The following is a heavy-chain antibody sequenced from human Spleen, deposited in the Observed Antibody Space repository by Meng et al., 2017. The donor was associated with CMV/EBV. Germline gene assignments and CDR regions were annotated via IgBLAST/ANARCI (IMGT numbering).Heavy chain of an antibody. CDR2: TSYDGNNQ. J-gene: IGHJ5*02. CDR1: GFTFSTYA. Sequence: LSLTCAVSGFTFSTYAMHWVRQAPGKGLEWVAVTSYDGNNQYYTNSVKGRFTISRDNSKNTLYLQIDSLRPEDTAVYYCAKDIVVGATLPWGQGTLVTVSS. V-gene: IGHV3-30-3*01. CDR3: AKDIVVGATLP. D-gene: IGHD1-26*01.